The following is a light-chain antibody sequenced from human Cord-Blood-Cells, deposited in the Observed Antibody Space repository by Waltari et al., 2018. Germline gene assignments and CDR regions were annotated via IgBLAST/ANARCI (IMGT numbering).Light chain of an antibody. CDR1: QSISSW. J-gene: IGKJ2*01. CDR3: QQYNSYLYT. Sequence: DIQMLQSPSTLSASVGESVTITCRASQSISSWLAWYQQKPGKAPKLLIYKASSLESGVPSRFSGSGSGTEFTLTISSLQPDDFATYYCQQYNSYLYTFGQGTKLEIK. V-gene: IGKV1-5*03. CDR2: KAS.